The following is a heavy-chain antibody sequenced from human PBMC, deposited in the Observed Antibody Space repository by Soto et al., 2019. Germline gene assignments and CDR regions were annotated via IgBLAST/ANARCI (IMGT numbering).Heavy chain of an antibody. CDR3: ARVGPWVPYYYDSSPYTFENWFDP. V-gene: IGHV4-38-2*01. CDR1: GYSISIGYY. CDR2: TYHGGST. Sequence: SETLSLTCAVSGYSISIGYYWGCLRQPPGKGLEWIGSTYHGGSTYYNPSLNSRVTLSIDMTNNHVSLILNSVTAADTAVYYCARVGPWVPYYYDSSPYTFENWFDPWGQGTLVTVSS. J-gene: IGHJ5*02. D-gene: IGHD3-22*01.